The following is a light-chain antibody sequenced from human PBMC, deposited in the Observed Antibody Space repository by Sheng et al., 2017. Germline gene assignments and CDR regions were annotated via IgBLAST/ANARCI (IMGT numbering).Light chain of an antibody. CDR1: QDIRNF. CDR3: QWHNNA. Sequence: DTQMTQSPSSLSASVGDRVTITCRASQDIRNFLAWYQQKPGTVPKLLIYTASSLPSGVPSRFSGSGSGTDFTLTISSLQPEDVATYYCQWHNNAFGPGTKVDIK. CDR2: TAS. V-gene: IGKV1-27*01. J-gene: IGKJ3*01.